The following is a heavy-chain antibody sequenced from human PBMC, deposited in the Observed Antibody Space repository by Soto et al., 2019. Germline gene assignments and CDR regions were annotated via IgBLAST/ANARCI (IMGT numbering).Heavy chain of an antibody. CDR3: ASDWSDSSGYYAYFDY. V-gene: IGHV4-31*03. J-gene: IGHJ4*02. CDR1: GGSISSGTYY. CDR2: FYYSGRT. Sequence: QVQLQESGPGLVKPSQTLSLTCTVSGGSISSGTYYWSWIRQPPGKGLEWIGYFYYSGRTYYNPSIKSRVTISVVTSKNQCSLKLSSVTAADTAVYYCASDWSDSSGYYAYFDYWGQGTLVTVSS. D-gene: IGHD3-22*01.